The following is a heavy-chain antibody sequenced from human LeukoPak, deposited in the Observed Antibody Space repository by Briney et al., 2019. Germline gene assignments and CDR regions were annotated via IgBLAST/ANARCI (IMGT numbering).Heavy chain of an antibody. D-gene: IGHD2-15*01. Sequence: PGGSLRLSCAASGFTFSNAGMSWVRQAPGKGLEWVGRIKYEIDGGTTDYAAHGKGRITISRADYNNTLHLQINSLKTEDTDVYYCTTIIVSVVGESFSSWGEGALVTVSS. V-gene: IGHV3-15*01. CDR1: GFTFSNAG. CDR2: IKYEIDGGTT. J-gene: IGHJ5*02. CDR3: TTIIVSVVGESFSS.